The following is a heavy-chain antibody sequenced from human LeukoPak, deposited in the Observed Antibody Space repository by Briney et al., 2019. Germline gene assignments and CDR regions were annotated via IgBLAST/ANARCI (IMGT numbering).Heavy chain of an antibody. Sequence: GASVKVSCKASGYTFTSYYMHWVRQAPGQGLEWMGIINPSGGSTSYAQKFQGRVTMTRVTSTSTVYMELSSLRSEDTAVYYCARQLNYYDSSGYSNKGFDYWGQGTLVTVSS. J-gene: IGHJ4*02. CDR3: ARQLNYYDSSGYSNKGFDY. CDR1: GYTFTSYY. CDR2: INPSGGST. V-gene: IGHV1-46*01. D-gene: IGHD3-22*01.